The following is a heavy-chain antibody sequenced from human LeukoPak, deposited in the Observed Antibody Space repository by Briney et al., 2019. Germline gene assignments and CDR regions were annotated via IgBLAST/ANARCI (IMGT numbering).Heavy chain of an antibody. V-gene: IGHV4-30-4*01. CDR1: GGSISSGDYY. J-gene: IGHJ4*02. D-gene: IGHD3-10*01. CDR2: TYYSGST. CDR3: ARDEVTGEIDY. Sequence: PSQTLSLTCTVSGGSISSGDYYWSWIRQPPGKGLEWIGYTYYSGSTYYNPPLKSRVTISVDTSKNQFSLKLSSVTAADTAVYYCARDEVTGEIDYWGQGTLVTVSS.